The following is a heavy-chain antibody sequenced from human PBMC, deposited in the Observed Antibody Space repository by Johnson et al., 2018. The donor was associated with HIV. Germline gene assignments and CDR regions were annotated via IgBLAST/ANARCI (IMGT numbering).Heavy chain of an antibody. J-gene: IGHJ3*02. Sequence: QVQLVESGGGVVQPGGSLRLSCAASGFTFSSYGMHWVRQSPGKGLEWVAFIRYDGSNKYYGDSVKGRFTTFRDNSKNTLYLQMNSLRAEYTAVYYCARASGLTYYYDSSGYGGDAFDIWGQGTMVTVSS. V-gene: IGHV3-30*02. D-gene: IGHD3-22*01. CDR1: GFTFSSYG. CDR2: IRYDGSNK. CDR3: ARASGLTYYYDSSGYGGDAFDI.